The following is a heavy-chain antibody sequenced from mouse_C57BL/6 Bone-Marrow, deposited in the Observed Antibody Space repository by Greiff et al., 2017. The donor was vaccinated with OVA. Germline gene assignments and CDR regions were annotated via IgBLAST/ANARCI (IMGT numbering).Heavy chain of an antibody. Sequence: QVQLKQSGAELARPGASVKLSCKASGYTFTSYGISWVKQRPGQGLEWIGEIYPRSGNTYYNEKFKGKATLTADKSSSTAYMELRSLTSEDSAVYFCAQSSYYCGSSGWWGQGTTLTVSS. CDR2: IYPRSGNT. CDR1: GYTFTSYG. V-gene: IGHV1-81*01. D-gene: IGHD1-1*01. J-gene: IGHJ2*01. CDR3: AQSSYYCGSSGW.